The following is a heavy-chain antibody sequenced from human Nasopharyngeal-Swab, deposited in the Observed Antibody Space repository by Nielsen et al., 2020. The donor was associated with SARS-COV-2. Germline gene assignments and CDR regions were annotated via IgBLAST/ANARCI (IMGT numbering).Heavy chain of an antibody. CDR1: GYTLTELS. CDR2: FDPEDGET. CDR3: TTVAWSYGCFDY. J-gene: IGHJ4*02. V-gene: IGHV1-24*01. Sequence: ASVKVSCKVSGYTLTELSMHWVRQAPGKGLEWVGGFDPEDGETIYAQTFQGRVTMTEDTSTDTAYMELSSLTSEDTAVDYCTTVAWSYGCFDYWGQGTLVTVSS. D-gene: IGHD5-18*01.